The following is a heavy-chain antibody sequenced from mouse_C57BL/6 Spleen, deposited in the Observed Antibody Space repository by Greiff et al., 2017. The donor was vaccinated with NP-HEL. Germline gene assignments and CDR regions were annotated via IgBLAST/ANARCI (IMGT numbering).Heavy chain of an antibody. CDR2: ISYDGSN. V-gene: IGHV3-6*01. Sequence: VQLQQSGPGLVKPSQSLSLTCSVTGYSITSGYYWNWIRQFPGNKLEWMGYISYDGSNNYNPSLKNRISITRDTSKNQFFLKLNSVTTEDTATYYCASDGNYYYFDYWGQGTTLTVSS. CDR1: GYSITSGYY. CDR3: ASDGNYYYFDY. J-gene: IGHJ2*01. D-gene: IGHD2-1*01.